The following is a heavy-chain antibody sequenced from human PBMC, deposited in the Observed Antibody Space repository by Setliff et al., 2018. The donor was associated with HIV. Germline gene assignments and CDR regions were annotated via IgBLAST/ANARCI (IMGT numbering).Heavy chain of an antibody. V-gene: IGHV1-18*01. CDR2: ISAYNGNT. CDR1: GYTFTSYG. Sequence: ASVKVSCKASGYTFTSYGISWVRQAPGQGLEWMGWISAYNGNTNYAEQVQGRVTMTRDTSTSTAYMELRSLRSDDTAVYYCARVWDWNYDLGYWGQGTQVTVSS. CDR3: ARVWDWNYDLGY. J-gene: IGHJ4*02. D-gene: IGHD1-7*01.